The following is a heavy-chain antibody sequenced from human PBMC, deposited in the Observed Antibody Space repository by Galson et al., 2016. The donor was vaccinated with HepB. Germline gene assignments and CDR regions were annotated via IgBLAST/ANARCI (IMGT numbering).Heavy chain of an antibody. CDR3: ARNSGFHDN. D-gene: IGHD3-9*01. J-gene: IGHJ4*02. V-gene: IGHV3-7*05. CDR2: IGHDGIEK. Sequence: SLRLSCAASGFTVSNNYMKWVRQAPGKGLEWVANIGHDGIEKYYADSVKGRFIISRDNAKNSLYLQMNSLRAEDTAVYYCARNSGFHDNWGQGTLVTVSS. CDR1: GFTVSNNY.